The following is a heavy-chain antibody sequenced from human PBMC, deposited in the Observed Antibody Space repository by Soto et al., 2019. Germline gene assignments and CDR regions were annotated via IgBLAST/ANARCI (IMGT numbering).Heavy chain of an antibody. CDR3: ARGCPYGMDV. CDR1: GFTFGSDW. Sequence: EVQLVESGGGLVQPGGSLRVSCAASGFTFGSDWMNWVRQAPGKGLVWVSRIDSDGSSTTYADSVKGRFTTSRDNAKNTLYLQMSSLRVEDTAVYYCARGCPYGMDVWGQGTTVTVSS. CDR2: IDSDGSST. J-gene: IGHJ6*02. V-gene: IGHV3-74*01.